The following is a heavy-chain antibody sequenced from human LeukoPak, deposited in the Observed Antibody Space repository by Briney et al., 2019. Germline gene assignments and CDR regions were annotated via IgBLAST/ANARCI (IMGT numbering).Heavy chain of an antibody. V-gene: IGHV3-74*01. CDR3: ARWWLRSGDY. D-gene: IGHD5-12*01. CDR1: GFTFSSYW. Sequence: PGGSLRLSCAASGFTFSSYWMHWVRQAPGKGLVWVSRINGDGSSTIYADSVKGRFTISRDNAKNTLYLQMNSLRAEDTAVYYCARWWLRSGDYWGQGTLVTVCS. J-gene: IGHJ4*02. CDR2: INGDGSST.